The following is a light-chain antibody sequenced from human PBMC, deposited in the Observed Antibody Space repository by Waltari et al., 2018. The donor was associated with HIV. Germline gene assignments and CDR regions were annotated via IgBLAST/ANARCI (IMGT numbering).Light chain of an antibody. CDR1: SLRSYY. V-gene: IGLV3-19*01. J-gene: IGLJ3*02. CDR3: TSRDSSGKHHWV. CDR2: NNN. Sequence: SSELTQDPAVSVALGQTVRITCQGDSLRSYYASWYQQKPGQAPVLVIYNNNNRPSGFPCRFSGSSSGNTASLTITGAQAEDESYYYCTSRDSSGKHHWVFGGGTKLTVL.